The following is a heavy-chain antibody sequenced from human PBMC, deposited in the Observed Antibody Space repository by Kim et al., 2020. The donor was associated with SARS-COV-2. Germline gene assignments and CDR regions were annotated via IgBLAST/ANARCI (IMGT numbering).Heavy chain of an antibody. CDR3: ARDLAPWGMITFGGVID. V-gene: IGHV4-61*01. CDR1: GGSVSSGSYY. D-gene: IGHD3-16*01. Sequence: SETLSLTCTVSGGSVSSGSYYWSWIRQPPGKGLEWIGYIYYSGSTNYNPSLKSRVTISVDTSKNQFSLKLSSVTAADTAVYYCARDLAPWGMITFGGVIDWGQGTLVTVSS. J-gene: IGHJ4*02. CDR2: IYYSGST.